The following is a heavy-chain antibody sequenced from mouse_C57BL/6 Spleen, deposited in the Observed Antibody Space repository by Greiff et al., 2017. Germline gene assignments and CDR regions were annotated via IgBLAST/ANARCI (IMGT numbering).Heavy chain of an antibody. V-gene: IGHV1-75*01. J-gene: IGHJ2*01. CDR2: IFPGSGST. CDR3: ARSYYGSSLFDY. Sequence: QVQLKESGPELVKPGASVKISCKASGYTFTDYYINWVKQRPGQGLEWIGWIFPGSGSTYYNEKFKGKATLTVDKSSSTAYMLLSSLTSEDSAVYFCARSYYGSSLFDYWGQGTTLTVSS. D-gene: IGHD1-1*01. CDR1: GYTFTDYY.